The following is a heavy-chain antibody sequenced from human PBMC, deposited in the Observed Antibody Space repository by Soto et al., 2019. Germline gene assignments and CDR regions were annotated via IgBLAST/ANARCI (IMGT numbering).Heavy chain of an antibody. CDR2: IYPGDSYT. CDR1: GYSFTSYW. CDR3: ARRRYSSSSYYYYGMDL. V-gene: IGHV5-51*01. D-gene: IGHD6-6*01. J-gene: IGHJ6*02. Sequence: GESLKISSKGSGYSFTSYWIGWVRQMPGKGLEWMGIIYPGDSYTNYSPSFQGHVTISADKSISTAYLQWSSLKASDTAMYYCARRRYSSSSYYYYGMDLWGQGTTVTVSS.